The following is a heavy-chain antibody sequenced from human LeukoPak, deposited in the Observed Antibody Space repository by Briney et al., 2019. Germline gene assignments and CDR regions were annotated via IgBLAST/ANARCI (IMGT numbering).Heavy chain of an antibody. CDR1: GYTFTSYG. V-gene: IGHV1-18*01. CDR2: ISAYNGNT. CDR3: ARGQVKYYYYYYYMDV. D-gene: IGHD4-11*01. J-gene: IGHJ6*03. Sequence: ASVKLSCKASGYTFTSYGISWVRQAPGQGLEWMGWISAYNGNTNYAQKLQGRGTMTKDTSTSTAYMELRSLRSDDTAAYYCARGQVKYYYYYYYMDVWGKGTTVTISS.